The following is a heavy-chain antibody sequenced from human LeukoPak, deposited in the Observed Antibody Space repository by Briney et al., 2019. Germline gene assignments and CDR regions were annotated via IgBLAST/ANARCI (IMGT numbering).Heavy chain of an antibody. CDR1: GYTFTIYY. CDR2: INPSGGST. D-gene: IGHD3-22*01. Sequence: GASVTVSFKASGYTFTIYYMHWVRQAPGQGLEWMGIINPSGGSTSYAQKFQGRVTMTRDTSTSTVYMELSSLRSEDTAVYYCARERYYYDSSGYSDFQHWGQGTLVTVSS. J-gene: IGHJ1*01. CDR3: ARERYYYDSSGYSDFQH. V-gene: IGHV1-46*01.